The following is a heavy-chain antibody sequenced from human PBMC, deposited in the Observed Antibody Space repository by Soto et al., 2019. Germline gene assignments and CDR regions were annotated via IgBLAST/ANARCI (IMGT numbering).Heavy chain of an antibody. D-gene: IGHD5-18*01. J-gene: IGHJ6*02. V-gene: IGHV1-46*01. CDR3: ARARWDTAMASAERVYYYYGMDV. Sequence: ASVKVSCKASGYTFTSYYMHWVRQAPGQGLEWMGIINPSGGSTSYAQKFQGRVTMTRDTSTSTVYMELSSLRSEDTAVYYCARARWDTAMASAERVYYYYGMDVWGQGTTVTVSS. CDR2: INPSGGST. CDR1: GYTFTSYY.